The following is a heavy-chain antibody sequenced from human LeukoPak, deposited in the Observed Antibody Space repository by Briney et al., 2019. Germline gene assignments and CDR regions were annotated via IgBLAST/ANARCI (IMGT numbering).Heavy chain of an antibody. Sequence: SETLSLTCTVSGGSISSYYWSWIRQPPGKGLEWIGYIYYSGSTNYNPSLKSRVTISVDTSKNQISLKLSSVTAADTAFYYCARGGDYGQVDYWGQGTLVTVSS. V-gene: IGHV4-59*12. J-gene: IGHJ4*02. CDR1: GGSISSYY. CDR2: IYYSGST. D-gene: IGHD4-17*01. CDR3: ARGGDYGQVDY.